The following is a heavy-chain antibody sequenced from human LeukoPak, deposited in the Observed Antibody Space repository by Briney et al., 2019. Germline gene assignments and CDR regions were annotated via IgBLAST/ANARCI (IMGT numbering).Heavy chain of an antibody. CDR3: ARLGCTSTSCPLDY. D-gene: IGHD2-2*01. J-gene: IGHJ4*02. CDR2: IFYSGST. Sequence: SETLSLTCTVSGGSISSSSYYWGWIRQPPVKGLEWIGTIFYSGSTYYNPSLKSRVTVSVDTSKNQFSLKLSSVAAADTAVYYCARLGCTSTSCPLDYWGQGTLVTVSS. V-gene: IGHV4-39*01. CDR1: GGSISSSSYY.